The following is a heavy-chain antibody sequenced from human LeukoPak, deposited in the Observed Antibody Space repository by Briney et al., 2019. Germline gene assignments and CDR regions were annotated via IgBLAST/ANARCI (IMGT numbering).Heavy chain of an antibody. J-gene: IGHJ4*01. D-gene: IGHD4-23*01. CDR3: ARGPGSAGGAYVGDY. V-gene: IGHV3-74*01. CDR2: SDGGGSST. Sequence: GGSPRLSCAASGFTFSNHWTHWVRQVPGKGLVWVSRSDGGGSSTSYADSVKGRFSISRDSAKSTLYLQMNSLRAEDTAVYYCARGPGSAGGAYVGDYWGQGILVTVSS. CDR1: GFTFSNHW.